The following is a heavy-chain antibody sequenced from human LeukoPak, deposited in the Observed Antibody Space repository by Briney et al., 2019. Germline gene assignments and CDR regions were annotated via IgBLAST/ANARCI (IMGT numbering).Heavy chain of an antibody. V-gene: IGHV4-59*13. CDR3: ARDARGYSYIDY. D-gene: IGHD5-18*01. J-gene: IGHJ4*02. CDR2: IYYSGST. Sequence: SETLSLACTVSGGSISSYYWSWIRQPPGKGLEWIAYIYYSGSTNYNPSLKSRVTISVDTSKNQFSLKLSSVTAADTAVYYCARDARGYSYIDYWGQGTLVTVSS. CDR1: GGSISSYY.